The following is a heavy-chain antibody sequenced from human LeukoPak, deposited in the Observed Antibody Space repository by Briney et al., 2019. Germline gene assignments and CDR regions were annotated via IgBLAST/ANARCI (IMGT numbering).Heavy chain of an antibody. CDR1: GFTVSSNY. CDR2: IYSGGST. D-gene: IGHD6-19*01. Sequence: PGGSLRLSCAASGFTVSSNYMSWVRQAPGKGLEWVSVIYSGGSTNYAVSVKGRFTISRDNSKNTLYLQINSLRAEDTAVYYCARAPMGGSGWYRGENYFDYGGQGTLVTVSS. J-gene: IGHJ4*02. V-gene: IGHV3-53*01. CDR3: ARAPMGGSGWYRGENYFDY.